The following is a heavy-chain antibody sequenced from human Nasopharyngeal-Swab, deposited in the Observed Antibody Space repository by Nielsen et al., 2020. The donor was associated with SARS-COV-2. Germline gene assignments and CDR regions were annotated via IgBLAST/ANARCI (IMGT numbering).Heavy chain of an antibody. Sequence: SETLSLTCTVSGGSISSYYWSWIRQPAGKGLEWIGRIYTSGSTNYNPSLKSRVTMSVDTYKNQFSLKLSSVTAADTAVYYCARDRVVVAATWFDYWGQGTLVTVSS. J-gene: IGHJ4*02. D-gene: IGHD2-15*01. CDR3: ARDRVVVAATWFDY. V-gene: IGHV4-4*07. CDR2: IYTSGST. CDR1: GGSISSYY.